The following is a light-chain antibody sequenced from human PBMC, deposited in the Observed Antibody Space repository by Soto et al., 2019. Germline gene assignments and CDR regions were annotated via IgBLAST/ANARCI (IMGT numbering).Light chain of an antibody. CDR1: QGIGND. J-gene: IGKJ1*01. CDR3: LQHHSYPRT. V-gene: IGKV1-17*01. Sequence: DIQMTQSPSSLSASVGDRVTITCRASQGIGNDLGWYLQKPGKAPKRLIYAASSLPSWVPSRFSGSGSGTEFTLTISSLQPEDFATYYCLQHHSYPRTFGQGTKVEIK. CDR2: AAS.